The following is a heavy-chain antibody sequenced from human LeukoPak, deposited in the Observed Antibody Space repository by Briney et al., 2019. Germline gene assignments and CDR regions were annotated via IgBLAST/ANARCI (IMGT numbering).Heavy chain of an antibody. CDR2: IYYSGST. D-gene: IGHD5-12*01. CDR1: GGSISSYY. Sequence: SETLSLTCTVSGGSISSYYWSWIRQPPGKGLEWIGYIYYSGSTNYNPSLKSRVTISVDTSKNQFSLKLSSVTAADTAVYYCARSSDIVATIIAFDIWAKGQWSPSLQ. J-gene: IGHJ3*02. CDR3: ARSSDIVATIIAFDI. V-gene: IGHV4-59*01.